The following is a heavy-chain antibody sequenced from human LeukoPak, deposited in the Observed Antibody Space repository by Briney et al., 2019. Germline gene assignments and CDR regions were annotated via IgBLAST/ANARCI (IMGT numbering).Heavy chain of an antibody. Sequence: PSETLSLTCTVSGGSISSSSYYWGWIRQPPGKGLEWIGSIYYSGSTYYNPSIKSRVTISVDTSKNQFSLKLSSVTAADTAVYYCSRPTTYYYDSSGYTDAFDIWGQGTMVTVSS. CDR2: IYYSGST. D-gene: IGHD3-22*01. J-gene: IGHJ3*02. CDR3: SRPTTYYYDSSGYTDAFDI. CDR1: GGSISSSSYY. V-gene: IGHV4-39*01.